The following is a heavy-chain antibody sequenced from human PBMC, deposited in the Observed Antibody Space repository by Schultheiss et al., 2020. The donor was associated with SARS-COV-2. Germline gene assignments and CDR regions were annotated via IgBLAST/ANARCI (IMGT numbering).Heavy chain of an antibody. CDR2: ISYDGSKK. CDR1: GFTFSSYG. CDR3: ARGSDYGSTEGP. J-gene: IGHJ5*02. V-gene: IGHV3-30*03. Sequence: GGSLRLSCAASGFTFSSYGMHWVRQAPGKGLEWVAVISYDGSKKYYADSVRGRFTISRDNAKNSLYLQMNSLRDEDTAVYYCARGSDYGSTEGPWGQGTLVTVSS. D-gene: IGHD4/OR15-4a*01.